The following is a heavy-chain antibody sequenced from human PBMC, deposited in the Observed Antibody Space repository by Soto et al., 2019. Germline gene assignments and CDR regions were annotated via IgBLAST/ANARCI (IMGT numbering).Heavy chain of an antibody. V-gene: IGHV4-31*03. D-gene: IGHD6-13*01. Sequence: QVQLQESGPGLVKPSQTLSLICTVSGGSINSGGYYWNWIRQHPGKGLEWIGYIFYSGSTYYNPFLRGRVTISADTSENQFSLNLSSVTAADTAVYFCARGYRQSGYSSRWVFDYWGQGTLVNVSS. CDR3: ARGYRQSGYSSRWVFDY. CDR2: IFYSGST. J-gene: IGHJ4*02. CDR1: GGSINSGGYY.